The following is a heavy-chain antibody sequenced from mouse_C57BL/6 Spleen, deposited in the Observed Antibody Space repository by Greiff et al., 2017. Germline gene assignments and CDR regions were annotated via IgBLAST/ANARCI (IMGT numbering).Heavy chain of an antibody. D-gene: IGHD1-1*01. V-gene: IGHV5-9-1*02. CDR1: GFTFSSYA. J-gene: IGHJ1*03. Sequence: EVHLVESGEGLVKPGGSLKLSCAASGFTFSSYAMSWVRQTPEKRLEWVAYISSGGDYIYYADTVKGRFTISRDNARNTLHLQMSSLKSEDTAMYYCTRDWVVITTVVATGNWYFDVWGTGTTVTVSS. CDR3: TRDWVVITTVVATGNWYFDV. CDR2: ISSGGDYI.